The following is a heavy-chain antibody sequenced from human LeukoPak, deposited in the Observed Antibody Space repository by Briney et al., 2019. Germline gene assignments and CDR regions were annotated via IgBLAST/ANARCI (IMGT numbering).Heavy chain of an antibody. CDR3: ASESGWDRGYFDY. CDR1: GGSISSYY. V-gene: IGHV4-59*08. CDR2: IYYSGST. D-gene: IGHD6-19*01. Sequence: SETLSLTCTVSGGSISSYYWSWIRQPPGKGLEWIGYIYYSGSTNYNPSLKSRVTISVDTSKDQFSLKLSSVTAADTAVYYCASESGWDRGYFDYWGQGTLVTGSS. J-gene: IGHJ4*02.